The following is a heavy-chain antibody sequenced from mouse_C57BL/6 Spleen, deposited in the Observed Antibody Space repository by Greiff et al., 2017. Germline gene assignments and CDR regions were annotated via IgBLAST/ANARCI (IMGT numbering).Heavy chain of an antibody. V-gene: IGHV1-55*01. CDR3: AIGGLYYDYPLAMDY. D-gene: IGHD2-4*01. CDR2: IYPGRGST. J-gene: IGHJ4*01. CDR1: GYTFTSYW. Sequence: QVQLQQPGAELVKPGASVKMSCKASGYTFTSYWITWVKQRPGQGLEWIGDIYPGRGSTNYNEKFKSKATLAVDTSSSTAYMQLSSLTSEDSAVYYCAIGGLYYDYPLAMDYWGQGTSVTVSS.